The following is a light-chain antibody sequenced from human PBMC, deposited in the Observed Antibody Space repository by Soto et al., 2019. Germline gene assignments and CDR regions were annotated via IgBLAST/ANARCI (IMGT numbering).Light chain of an antibody. CDR1: QSVLYSSNNKNY. J-gene: IGKJ2*01. Sequence: DIVMTQSPDSLAVSLGERATINCKSSQSVLYSSNNKNYLAWYQQKLGQPPILLIYWASTRESGVPDRFSGSGSGTDFTLTISSLQAEDVAVYYCQQYYSTPVTFGQGTKLEIK. V-gene: IGKV4-1*01. CDR2: WAS. CDR3: QQYYSTPVT.